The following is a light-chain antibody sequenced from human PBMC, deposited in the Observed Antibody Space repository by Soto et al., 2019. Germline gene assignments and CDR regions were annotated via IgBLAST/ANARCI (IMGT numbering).Light chain of an antibody. CDR1: SSNIGGNT. V-gene: IGLV1-44*01. Sequence: QSVVTQPPSASGTPGQRVTISCSGSSSNIGGNTVNWYQQRPGAAPKLLIYSDNQRPSGVPDRFSGSKSGTSASLAISGLQSEDEADYYCATWDDSLYGVVFGGGTQLTVL. J-gene: IGLJ2*01. CDR3: ATWDDSLYGVV. CDR2: SDN.